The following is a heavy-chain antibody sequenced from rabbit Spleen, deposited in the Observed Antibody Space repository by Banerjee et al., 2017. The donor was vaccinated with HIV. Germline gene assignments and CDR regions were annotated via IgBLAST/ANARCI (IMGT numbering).Heavy chain of an antibody. J-gene: IGHJ6*01. CDR1: GFSFNVNYD. V-gene: IGHV1S40*01. Sequence: LVESGGGLVQPGASLTLTCTASGFSFNVNYDMCWVRQAPGKGLEWIGCIYTGSSAYTYYASWAQGRFTIAKTSSTTVTLQMTSLTAADTATYFCVRGASSSGYYSLWGPGTLVTVS. CDR2: IYTGSSAYT. CDR3: VRGASSSGYYSL. D-gene: IGHD1-1*01.